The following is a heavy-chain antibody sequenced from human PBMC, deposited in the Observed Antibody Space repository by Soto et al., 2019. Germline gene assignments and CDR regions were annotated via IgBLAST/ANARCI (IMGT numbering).Heavy chain of an antibody. CDR3: ASTRMIVALFDY. CDR2: IYYSGST. D-gene: IGHD3-22*01. Sequence: SEPLSLTCTVSGGSISSYYWSWIRQPPGKGLEWIGYIYYSGSTNYNPSLKSRVTISVDTSKNQFSLKLSSVTAADTAVYYCASTRMIVALFDYWGQGTLVTVSS. CDR1: GGSISSYY. V-gene: IGHV4-59*08. J-gene: IGHJ4*02.